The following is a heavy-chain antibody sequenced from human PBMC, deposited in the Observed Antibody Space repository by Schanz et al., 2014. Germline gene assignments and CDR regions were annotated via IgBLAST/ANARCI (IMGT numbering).Heavy chain of an antibody. Sequence: RLVESGGGLAPKEGTLLLSFFSSGFLFPKYAMNWVRQAPGKGLEWVSGISGTGTKTYYADSVKSRFTISRDNSKNTVFLQMSSLRADDTALYYCAKDIGGAVAAPVYDSWGQGTLVTVSS. V-gene: IGHV3-23*04. D-gene: IGHD2-15*01. J-gene: IGHJ4*02. CDR2: ISGTGTKT. CDR3: AKDIGGAVAAPVYDS. CDR1: GFLFPKYA.